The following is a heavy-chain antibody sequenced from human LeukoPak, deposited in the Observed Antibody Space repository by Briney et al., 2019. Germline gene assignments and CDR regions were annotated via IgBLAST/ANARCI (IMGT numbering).Heavy chain of an antibody. V-gene: IGHV3-23*01. D-gene: IGHD3-10*01. CDR1: GFTFSSYA. CDR2: ISGSGGST. CDR3: AKDHRGFGELFVTGDAFDI. J-gene: IGHJ3*02. Sequence: GGSLRLSCAASGFTFSSYAMSWVRQAPGKGLEWVSAISGSGGSTYYADSVKGRFTISRDNSKNTLYLQMNSLRAEDTAVYYCAKDHRGFGELFVTGDAFDIWGQGTMVTVSS.